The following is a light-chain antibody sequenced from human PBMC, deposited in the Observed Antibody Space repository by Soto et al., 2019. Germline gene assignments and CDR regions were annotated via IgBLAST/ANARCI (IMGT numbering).Light chain of an antibody. Sequence: EIVLTQSPGTLSLSPGEGATLSCRASQSISSNFLAWYQQKRGQAPRLLIHGASNRATGIPDRFSGSGSGTDFTLTITRLEHEHFAVYYCQQYGGSPRTFGQGTKVDI. CDR1: QSISSNF. V-gene: IGKV3-20*01. J-gene: IGKJ1*01. CDR2: GAS. CDR3: QQYGGSPRT.